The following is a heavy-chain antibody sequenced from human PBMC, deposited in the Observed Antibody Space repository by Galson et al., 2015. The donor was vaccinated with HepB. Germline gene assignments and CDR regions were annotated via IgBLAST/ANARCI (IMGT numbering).Heavy chain of an antibody. V-gene: IGHV5-51*01. CDR2: IYPGDSDT. Sequence: QSGAEVKKPGESLKISCKASGYSFSTYWIGWVRQMPGRGLEWMGIIYPGDSDTRYSPSFQGQVTISADKSINTAYLQWSSLKASDTAMYYCARGGSGYYPWFDPWGQGTLVTVSS. D-gene: IGHD3-3*01. CDR1: GYSFSTYW. J-gene: IGHJ5*02. CDR3: ARGGSGYYPWFDP.